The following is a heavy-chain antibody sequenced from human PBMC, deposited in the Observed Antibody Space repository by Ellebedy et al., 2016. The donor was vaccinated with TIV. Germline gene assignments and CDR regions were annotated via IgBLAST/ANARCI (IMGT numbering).Heavy chain of an antibody. CDR3: ARGYDILTGYHYGMDV. Sequence: ASVKVSCKASGYTFTGYYIHWVRQAPGQGLEWMGRINPNSGVTHYAENFQGRVTLTRDTSINTAYMELSRLRSDDTVVYYCARGYDILTGYHYGMDVWGQGTTVTVSS. CDR1: GYTFTGYY. J-gene: IGHJ6*02. V-gene: IGHV1-2*05. CDR2: INPNSGVT. D-gene: IGHD3-9*01.